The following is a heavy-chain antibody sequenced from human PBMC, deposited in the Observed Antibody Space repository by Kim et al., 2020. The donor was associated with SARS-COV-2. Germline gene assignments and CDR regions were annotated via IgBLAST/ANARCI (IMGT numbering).Heavy chain of an antibody. CDR3: ARAGTSWYGANYYYYGMDV. D-gene: IGHD6-13*01. Sequence: ASVKVSCKASGYTFTSYDINWVRQATGQGLEWMGWMNPNSENTAYAQKLQGRVTMTRNTSMSTAYMELSSLRSDDTAVYYCARAGTSWYGANYYYYGMDVWGQGTTVTVSS. CDR1: GYTFTSYD. CDR2: MNPNSENT. J-gene: IGHJ6*02. V-gene: IGHV1-8*01.